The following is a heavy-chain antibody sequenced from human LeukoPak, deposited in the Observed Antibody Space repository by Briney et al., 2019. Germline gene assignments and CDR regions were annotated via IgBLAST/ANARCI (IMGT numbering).Heavy chain of an antibody. CDR1: GFTFSGYI. CDR3: ARDQWLDY. D-gene: IGHD6-19*01. V-gene: IGHV3-48*01. J-gene: IGHJ4*02. Sequence: GGSLRLSCTASGFTFSGYIMNWVRQAPGKGLEWVSFIGTNGNTINYADTVKGRFTVSRDNAKNPLYLEMNRLRSEDTAVYYCARDQWLDYWGQGTLVTVSS. CDR2: IGTNGNTI.